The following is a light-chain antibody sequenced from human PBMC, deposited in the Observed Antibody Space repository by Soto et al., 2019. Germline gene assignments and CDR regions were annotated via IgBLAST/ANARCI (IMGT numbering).Light chain of an antibody. V-gene: IGKV1-5*01. J-gene: IGKJ1*01. Sequence: DVQMTQSPSTLSASVGDRVTISCRASQSINNWLAWYQQKLGKAPKLLIFDASSLESGVPSRFSGRGSGTEFTLTISSLQPDDFATYFCQQYNGYRAFGQGTKVEVK. CDR1: QSINNW. CDR2: DAS. CDR3: QQYNGYRA.